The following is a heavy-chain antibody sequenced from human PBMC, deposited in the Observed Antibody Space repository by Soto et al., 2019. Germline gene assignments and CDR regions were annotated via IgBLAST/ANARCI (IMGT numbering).Heavy chain of an antibody. Sequence: SETLSLTCAVSGGSISSDDYSWSWIRQPPGKGLEWIGCINHSGSTYYNPSLKSRVSMSVEGSKDQFSLNLSSVTAADAAVYYCARARYDFWSGYPGSYGMDVWGQGTTVTVSS. CDR1: GGSISSDDYS. CDR2: INHSGST. V-gene: IGHV4-30-2*01. CDR3: ARARYDFWSGYPGSYGMDV. D-gene: IGHD3-3*01. J-gene: IGHJ6*02.